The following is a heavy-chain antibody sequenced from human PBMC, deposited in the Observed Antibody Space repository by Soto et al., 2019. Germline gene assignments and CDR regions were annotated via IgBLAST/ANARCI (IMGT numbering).Heavy chain of an antibody. Sequence: QVQLVQSGAEVKKPGASVKVSCKTSGYTFTNFGLSWVRQAPGQGLEWMGWISAYNGNTNYAQNFQGRVTMTTDTSTSTAYMELRSVRSADTAVYYGARGGTPMDYWGQGTLVTVSS. D-gene: IGHD3-16*01. J-gene: IGHJ4*02. V-gene: IGHV1-18*01. CDR2: ISAYNGNT. CDR1: GYTFTNFG. CDR3: ARGGTPMDY.